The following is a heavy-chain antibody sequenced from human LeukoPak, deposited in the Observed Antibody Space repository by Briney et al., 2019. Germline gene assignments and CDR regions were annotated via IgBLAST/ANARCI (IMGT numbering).Heavy chain of an antibody. CDR3: ARPHRRGGNSEGYSDY. CDR2: IRSKANSYAT. CDR1: GFTFSGSA. J-gene: IGHJ4*02. D-gene: IGHD4-23*01. V-gene: IGHV3-73*01. Sequence: PGGSLRLSCAASGFTFSGSAMHWVRQASGKGLEWVGRIRSKANSYATAYAASVKGRFTISRDDSKNTAYLQMNSLKTEDTAVYYCARPHRRGGNSEGYSDYWGQGTLVTVSS.